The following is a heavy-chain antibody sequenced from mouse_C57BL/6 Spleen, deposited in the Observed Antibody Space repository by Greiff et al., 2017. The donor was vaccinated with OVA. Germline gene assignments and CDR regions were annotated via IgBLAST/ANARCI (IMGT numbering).Heavy chain of an antibody. Sequence: VQLKESGPGLVKPSQSLSLTCSVTGYSITSGYYWNWIRQFPGNKLEWMGYISYDGSNNYNPSLKNRISITRDTSKNQFFLKLNSVTTEDTATYYCARGNYGSSYGDYFDDWGQGTTLTVSS. CDR3: ARGNYGSSYGDYFDD. V-gene: IGHV3-6*01. CDR2: ISYDGSN. J-gene: IGHJ2*01. CDR1: GYSITSGYY. D-gene: IGHD1-1*01.